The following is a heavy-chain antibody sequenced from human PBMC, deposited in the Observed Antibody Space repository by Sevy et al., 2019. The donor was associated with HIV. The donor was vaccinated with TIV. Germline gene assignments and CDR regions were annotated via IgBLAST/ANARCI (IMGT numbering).Heavy chain of an antibody. Sequence: SETLSLTCTASGGSITSLYWNWIRQPPGKGLEWIANIYYNGHINYTPSLKSRVTLSLDTSKNQFSLRLSSVTAADTAMYYCAGENAWGRGYSWGQGTLVTVSS. CDR3: AGENAWGRGYS. J-gene: IGHJ4*02. D-gene: IGHD1-26*01. CDR2: IYYNGHI. CDR1: GGSITSLY. V-gene: IGHV4-59*08.